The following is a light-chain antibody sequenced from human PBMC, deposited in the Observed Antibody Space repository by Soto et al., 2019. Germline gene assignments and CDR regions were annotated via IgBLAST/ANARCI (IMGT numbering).Light chain of an antibody. Sequence: EIGLTQSPGTLSLSPGERATLSCRASQNISGNYLAWYQQRPGQAPRLLIYGVSNRAAGIPDRFSGSGSGTDFTLTISRLEPEDFAVYHCHQYGSSTITFGQGTRLEIK. J-gene: IGKJ5*01. V-gene: IGKV3-20*01. CDR1: QNISGNY. CDR2: GVS. CDR3: HQYGSSTIT.